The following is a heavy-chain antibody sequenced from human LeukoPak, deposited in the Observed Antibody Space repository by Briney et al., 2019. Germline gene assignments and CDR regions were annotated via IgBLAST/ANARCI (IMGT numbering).Heavy chain of an antibody. CDR3: AKDLINYYDSSGYLNAFDI. CDR1: GFTFSTYS. Sequence: GGSLRLSCEVSGFTFSTYSMTWVRQTPGKGLEWVSYISDGGGIVYYADSVKGRFTISRDNARNSLSLQMNSLRDEDTAVYYCAKDLINYYDSSGYLNAFDIWGQGTMVTVSS. D-gene: IGHD3-22*01. V-gene: IGHV3-48*02. CDR2: ISDGGGIV. J-gene: IGHJ3*02.